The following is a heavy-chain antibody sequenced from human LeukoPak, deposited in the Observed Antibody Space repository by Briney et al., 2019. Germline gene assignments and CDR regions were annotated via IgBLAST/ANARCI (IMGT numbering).Heavy chain of an antibody. D-gene: IGHD5-12*01. V-gene: IGHV3-21*01. CDR3: ARAIVARGGDY. CDR1: GFTFSSYT. J-gene: IGHJ4*02. Sequence: GGSLRLSCAASGFTFSSYTMNWVRQAPGKGLEWVSSITSSSTYIYYAGSVKGRFTISRDNAKNSLYLQMNSLRAEDTAVYYCARAIVARGGDYWGQGTLVTVSS. CDR2: ITSSSTYI.